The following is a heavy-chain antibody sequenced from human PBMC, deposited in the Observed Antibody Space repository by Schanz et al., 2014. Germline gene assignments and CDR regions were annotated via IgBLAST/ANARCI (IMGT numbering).Heavy chain of an antibody. CDR3: ARVALPGYSSPRDAFDI. J-gene: IGHJ3*02. CDR2: ISSGGGST. Sequence: EVQLLESGGGLVQPGGSLRLSCAASGFTFSSYAMSWVRQAPGKGLEWVSSISSGGGSTYYADSVKGRFTISRDNSKNTLYLQMKSLRADDTAVYYCARVALPGYSSPRDAFDIWGQGTMXTVSS. V-gene: IGHV3-23*01. CDR1: GFTFSSYA. D-gene: IGHD5-18*01.